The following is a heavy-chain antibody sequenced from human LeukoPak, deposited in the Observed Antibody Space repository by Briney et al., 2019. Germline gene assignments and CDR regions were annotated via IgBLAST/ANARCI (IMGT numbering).Heavy chain of an antibody. J-gene: IGHJ4*02. D-gene: IGHD4-17*01. V-gene: IGHV4-34*01. CDR1: GGSFSGYY. CDR2: INHSGST. CDR3: ARHPIDYGDYGEDY. Sequence: PSETLSLTCAVYGGSFSGYYWSWIRQPPGKGLEWIGEINHSGSTNYNPSLKSRVTISVDTSKNQFSLKLSSVTAADTAVYYCARHPIDYGDYGEDYWGQGTLVTVSS.